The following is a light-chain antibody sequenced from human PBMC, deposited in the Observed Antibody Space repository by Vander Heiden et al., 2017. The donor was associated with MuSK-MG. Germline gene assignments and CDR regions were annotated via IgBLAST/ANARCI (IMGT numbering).Light chain of an antibody. Sequence: EIQMTQSPSSLSATVGDRVTITCRASQDIGNYLHWFQQQPGKAPKLLIYDASHLETDVPSRFAGGGYGTNFIFTISSLEPEDFATYYCQQYLSLPLTFGGGTKVEI. CDR3: QQYLSLPLT. CDR1: QDIGNY. CDR2: DAS. J-gene: IGKJ4*01. V-gene: IGKV1-33*01.